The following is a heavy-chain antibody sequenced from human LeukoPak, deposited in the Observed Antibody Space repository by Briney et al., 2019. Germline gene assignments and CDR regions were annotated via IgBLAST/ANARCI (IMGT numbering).Heavy chain of an antibody. V-gene: IGHV3-11*01. D-gene: IGHD5-18*01. J-gene: IGHJ4*02. CDR1: GFTFSNYY. CDR2: ISSSGSTT. Sequence: GGSLRLSCAASGFTFSNYYMSWIRQAPGKGLEWVSYISSSGSTTFYADSVKGRFTISRDNAKNSLYLQMNSLRAEDTAVYYCARDARGYSYGRNDPIDSWGQGTLVTASS. CDR3: ARDARGYSYGRNDPIDS.